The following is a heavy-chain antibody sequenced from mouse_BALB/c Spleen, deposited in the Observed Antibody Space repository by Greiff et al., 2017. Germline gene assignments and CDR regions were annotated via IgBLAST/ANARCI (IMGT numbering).Heavy chain of an antibody. V-gene: IGHV5-4*02. Sequence: EVQLVESGGGLVKPGGSLKLSCAASGFTFSDYYMYWVRQTPEKRLEWVATISDGGSYTYYPDSVKGRFTISRDNAKNNLYLQMSSLKSEDTAMYYCARDPYDGYSWFAYWGQGTLVTVSA. CDR2: ISDGGSYT. CDR3: ARDPYDGYSWFAY. D-gene: IGHD2-3*01. J-gene: IGHJ3*01. CDR1: GFTFSDYY.